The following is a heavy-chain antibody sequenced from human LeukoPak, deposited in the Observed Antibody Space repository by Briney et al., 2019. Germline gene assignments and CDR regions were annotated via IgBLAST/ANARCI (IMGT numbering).Heavy chain of an antibody. CDR3: ARGLTTVTTRWFDY. CDR1: GGSFSGYY. J-gene: IGHJ4*02. Sequence: SETLSLTCAVYGGSFSGYYWSWIRQPPGKGLEWIGYIYYSGSTNYNPSLKSRVTISVDTSKNQFSLKLSSVTAADTAVYYCARGLTTVTTRWFDYWGQGTLVTVSS. D-gene: IGHD4-17*01. V-gene: IGHV4-59*01. CDR2: IYYSGST.